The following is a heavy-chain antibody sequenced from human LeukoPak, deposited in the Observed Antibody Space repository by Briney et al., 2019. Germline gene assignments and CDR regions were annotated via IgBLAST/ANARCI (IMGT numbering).Heavy chain of an antibody. CDR2: ISSRGYT. D-gene: IGHD6-19*01. CDR3: VRTMTREWGGWYDNDY. Sequence: SETLSLTCTVSGSSVSNHWWIWIRQPAGKGLEWIGRISSRGYTNYNPSLKSRVAMSVDTSKNQFSLRLNSVTAADTAVYYCVRTMTREWGGWYDNDYWGRGTLVTVSS. CDR1: GSSVSNHW. J-gene: IGHJ4*03. V-gene: IGHV4-4*07.